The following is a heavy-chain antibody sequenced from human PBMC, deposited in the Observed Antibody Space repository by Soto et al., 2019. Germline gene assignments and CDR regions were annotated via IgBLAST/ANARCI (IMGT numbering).Heavy chain of an antibody. Sequence: SVKVSCKASGGTFSRSAISWVRQAPGQGLEWMGGIIPILDSATYAQKFQGRLTITADESTSTAYLELTSLKSDDTAVYYCARDTSFEYWGQGTLVTVSS. V-gene: IGHV1-69*13. CDR3: ARDTSFEY. CDR1: GGTFSRSA. D-gene: IGHD3-16*01. J-gene: IGHJ4*02. CDR2: IIPILDSA.